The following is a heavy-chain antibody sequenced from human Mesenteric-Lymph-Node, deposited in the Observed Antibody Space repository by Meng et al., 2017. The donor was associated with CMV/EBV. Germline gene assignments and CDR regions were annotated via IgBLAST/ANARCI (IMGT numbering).Heavy chain of an antibody. CDR2: ISYDGSNK. Sequence: GEFLKISCAASGFIFSCYAMHRVRQAPGKVLEWVAVISYDGSNKYYADSVKGRFTITRDNAKNSLYLQKNSMKAEDTAVYYCARDCTNGECYREPDSGFDPWGQGTLVTVSS. V-gene: IGHV3-30*04. CDR3: ARDCTNGECYREPDSGFDP. CDR1: GFIFSCYA. J-gene: IGHJ5*02. D-gene: IGHD2-8*01.